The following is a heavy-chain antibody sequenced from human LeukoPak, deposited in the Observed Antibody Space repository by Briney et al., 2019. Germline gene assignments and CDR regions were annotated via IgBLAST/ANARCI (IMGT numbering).Heavy chain of an antibody. V-gene: IGHV1-69*01. J-gene: IGHJ6*03. Sequence: GSSVKVSCKASGGTFSSYAISWVRQAPGQGLEWMGGIIPIFGTANYAQKFLGRVTITADESTSTAYMELSSLRSEDTAVYYCARGRFFVVVPAATYYYYYRDVWGKGTTVTVSS. CDR3: ARGRFFVVVPAATYYYYYRDV. CDR1: GGTFSSYA. CDR2: IIPIFGTA. D-gene: IGHD2-2*01.